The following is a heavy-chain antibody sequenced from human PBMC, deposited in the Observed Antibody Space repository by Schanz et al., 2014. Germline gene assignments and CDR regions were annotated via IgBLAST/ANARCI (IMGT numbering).Heavy chain of an antibody. CDR1: GDSISSSGSY. CDR3: ARERDALDI. Sequence: QVQLQESGPGLVKPSGTLSLTCAVSGDSISSSGSYWTWIRQHPGKGLEWIGYIYYRGSTYYNPSLKSRVTISTDMSRNQFSLRLKSVTAADTALYYCARERDALDIWGQGTMVIVSS. J-gene: IGHJ3*02. V-gene: IGHV4-31*11. CDR2: IYYRGST.